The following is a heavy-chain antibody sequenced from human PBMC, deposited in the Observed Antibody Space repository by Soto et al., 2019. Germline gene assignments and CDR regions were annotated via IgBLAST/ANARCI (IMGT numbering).Heavy chain of an antibody. CDR3: ARWLWFRPNYGMDV. CDR2: IYSGGST. V-gene: IGHV3-66*01. Sequence: HPGGSLRLSCAASGFTVSSNYMSWVRQAPGKGLEWVSVIYSGGSTYYADSVKGRFTISRDNSKNTLYLQMNSLRAEDTAVYYCARWLWFRPNYGMDVWGQGTTVTVSS. J-gene: IGHJ6*02. CDR1: GFTVSSNY. D-gene: IGHD3-10*01.